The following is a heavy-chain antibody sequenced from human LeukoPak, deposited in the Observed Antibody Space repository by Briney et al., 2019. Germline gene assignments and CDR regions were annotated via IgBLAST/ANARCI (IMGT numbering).Heavy chain of an antibody. CDR2: IIPIFGTA. CDR3: TRDMRDSSGYYYYYYYGMDV. Sequence: SVKASCKASGGTFSSYAISWVRQAPGQGLEWMGGIIPIFGTANYAQKFQGRVTITADESTSTAYMELSSLRSEDTAVYYCTRDMRDSSGYYYYYYYGMDVWGQGTTVTVSS. V-gene: IGHV1-69*13. D-gene: IGHD3-22*01. J-gene: IGHJ6*02. CDR1: GGTFSSYA.